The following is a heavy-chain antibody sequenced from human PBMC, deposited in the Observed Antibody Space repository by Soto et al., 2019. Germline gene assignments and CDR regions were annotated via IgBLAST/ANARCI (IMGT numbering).Heavy chain of an antibody. D-gene: IGHD3-10*01. V-gene: IGHV3-30*18. CDR2: ISYDGSNK. CDR3: AKEAASRGYGSGSYYNHFDY. Sequence: GGSLRLSCAASGFTFSSYGMHWVRRAPGKGLEWVAVISYDGSNKYYADSVKGRFTISRDNSKNTLYLQMNSLRAEDTAVYYCAKEAASRGYGSGSYYNHFDYWGQGTLVTVSS. J-gene: IGHJ4*02. CDR1: GFTFSSYG.